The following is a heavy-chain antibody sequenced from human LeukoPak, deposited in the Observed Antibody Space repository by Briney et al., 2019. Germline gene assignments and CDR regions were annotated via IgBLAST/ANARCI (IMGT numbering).Heavy chain of an antibody. J-gene: IGHJ5*02. CDR1: GGSVSSGSYY. CDR3: ARRVYRDYRFDP. Sequence: SETLSLTCTVSGGSVSSGSYYWSWIRQPPGKGLEWIGYIYYSGSTNYNPSLKSRVTISVDTSKNQFSLKLSSVTAADTAVYFCARRVYRDYRFDPWGQGTLVTVSS. V-gene: IGHV4-61*01. D-gene: IGHD5-12*01. CDR2: IYYSGST.